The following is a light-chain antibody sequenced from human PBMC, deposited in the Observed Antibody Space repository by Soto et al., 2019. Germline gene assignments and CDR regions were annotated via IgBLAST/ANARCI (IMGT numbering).Light chain of an antibody. V-gene: IGKV1-39*01. CDR1: QSISNY. J-gene: IGKJ1*01. CDR3: QQGYITPSWT. Sequence: DIQMTQSPSSLSASVGDRVTITCRASQSISNYLNWYQQKPGKAPKLLIYAASSLQSGVPSRFSSSGSGTDFTLTISSLQPEDFATYYCQQGYITPSWTFGQGTKVEMK. CDR2: AAS.